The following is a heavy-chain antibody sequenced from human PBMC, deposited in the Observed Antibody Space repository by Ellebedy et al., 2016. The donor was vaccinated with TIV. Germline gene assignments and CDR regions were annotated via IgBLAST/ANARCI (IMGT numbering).Heavy chain of an antibody. Sequence: SETLSLTXAVYGGSFSTYWWSWIRQPPGKGLEWIGEITPYGGTNYSPSLRSRVTISGDRSNNQFSLNLNSLTAADTAVYYCARHGTVTTLGNNWGQGTLVTVSS. V-gene: IGHV4-34*01. CDR2: ITPYGGT. J-gene: IGHJ4*02. CDR1: GGSFSTYW. CDR3: ARHGTVTTLGNN. D-gene: IGHD4-17*01.